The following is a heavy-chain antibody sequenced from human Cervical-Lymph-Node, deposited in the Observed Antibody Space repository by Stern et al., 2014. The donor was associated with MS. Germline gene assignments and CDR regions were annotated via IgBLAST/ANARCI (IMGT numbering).Heavy chain of an antibody. J-gene: IGHJ5*02. CDR2: ISVYNGVT. CDR1: GYTFTNYG. Sequence: GQLVEYGAEGKKPGASVKVSCKASGYTFTNYGISWVRQAPGQGLEWMGWISVYNGVTTYKENLTGRVSMNTETSRRNAYSELSSLRSDDTAVYYCARGSSRSSGSYPNWFDPWGQGTLVTVSS. CDR3: ARGSSRSSGSYPNWFDP. V-gene: IGHV1-18*01. D-gene: IGHD3-10*01.